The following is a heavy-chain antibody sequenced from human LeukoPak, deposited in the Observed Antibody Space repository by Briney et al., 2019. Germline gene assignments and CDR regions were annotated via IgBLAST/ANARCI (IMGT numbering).Heavy chain of an antibody. CDR2: INPNSGGT. Sequence: EASVKVSCKASGYTFTGYYMHWVRQAPGQGLEWMGWINPNSGGTNYAQKFQGRVTMTRDTSISTAYMELSRLRSDDTAVYYCARDVDTAMVTDYWGQGTLVTVSS. CDR1: GYTFTGYY. D-gene: IGHD5-18*01. J-gene: IGHJ4*02. V-gene: IGHV1-2*02. CDR3: ARDVDTAMVTDY.